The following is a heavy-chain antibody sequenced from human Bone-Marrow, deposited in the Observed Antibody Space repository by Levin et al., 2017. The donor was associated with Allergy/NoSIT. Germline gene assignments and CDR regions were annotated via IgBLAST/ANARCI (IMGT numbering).Heavy chain of an antibody. D-gene: IGHD2-15*01. J-gene: IGHJ5*02. CDR3: AGGYCSGGRCYEGWFDP. V-gene: IGHV1-2*02. CDR1: EYTSTDYY. CDR2: INSKTGGT. Sequence: ASVKVSCKTPEYTSTDYYTHWVRQAPGQGLEWMGWINSKTGGTNYAQSFQGRVTMTRDTSISTMYMELSRLTSDDTAVYFCAGGYCSGGRCYEGWFDPWGQGTLVTVSS.